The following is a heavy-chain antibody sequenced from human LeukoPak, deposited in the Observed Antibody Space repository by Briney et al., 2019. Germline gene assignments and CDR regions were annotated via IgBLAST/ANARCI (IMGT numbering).Heavy chain of an antibody. Sequence: SETLSLTCTVSGGSISSGDYYWSWIRQPPGKGLEWIGYIYYSGSTYYNPSLKSRVTISVDTSKNQFSLKLSSVTAADTAVYYCASSREDYYGSGSYDYWSQGTLVTVSS. V-gene: IGHV4-30-4*01. CDR3: ASSREDYYGSGSYDY. J-gene: IGHJ4*02. CDR2: IYYSGST. CDR1: GGSISSGDYY. D-gene: IGHD3-10*01.